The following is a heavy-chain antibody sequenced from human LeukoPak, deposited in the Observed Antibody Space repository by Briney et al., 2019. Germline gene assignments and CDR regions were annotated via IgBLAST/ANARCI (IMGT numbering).Heavy chain of an antibody. D-gene: IGHD1-26*01. CDR3: AREAKVGGALQY. CDR1: GFTFSDYW. Sequence: GGSLRLSCAASGFTFSDYWMHWVRQAPGKGLEWVSRINTDGTFTRYPDSVQGRFTISRDTAKNTLLLQIKSLRAEDTAVYYCAREAKVGGALQYWGQGTLVTVSS. V-gene: IGHV3-74*01. J-gene: IGHJ4*02. CDR2: INTDGTFT.